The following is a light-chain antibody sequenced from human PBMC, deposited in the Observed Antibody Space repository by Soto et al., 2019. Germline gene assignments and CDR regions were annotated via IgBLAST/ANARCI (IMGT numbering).Light chain of an antibody. CDR1: RSDVGSYNY. Sequence: QSVLTQPASVSGSPGQSITISCTGTRSDVGSYNYVSWYQQHPGKAPKLMIYEVSNRPSGVSNRFSGSKSGNTASLAISGLQAEDEANYYCCSFTLISTLVFGGGIELTVL. J-gene: IGLJ3*02. CDR2: EVS. CDR3: CSFTLISTLV. V-gene: IGLV2-14*01.